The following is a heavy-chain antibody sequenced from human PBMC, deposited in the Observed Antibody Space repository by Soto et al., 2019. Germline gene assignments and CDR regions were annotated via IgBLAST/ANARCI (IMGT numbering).Heavy chain of an antibody. V-gene: IGHV3-23*01. CDR2: ISGSGTYT. J-gene: IGHJ4*02. D-gene: IGHD5-12*01. CDR3: AKSASGYYKLIDY. CDR1: GFTFNNYA. Sequence: GVSLRLSCAASGFTFNNYAMSWVRQAPGKGLEWVSGISGSGTYTYFADSVRGRFTISRDNSKNTLFLQMSSLRAEDTAIYYCAKSASGYYKLIDYWGQGTLVTVSS.